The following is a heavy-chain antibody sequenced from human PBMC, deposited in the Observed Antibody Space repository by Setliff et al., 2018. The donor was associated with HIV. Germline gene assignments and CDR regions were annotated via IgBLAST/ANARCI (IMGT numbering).Heavy chain of an antibody. V-gene: IGHV3-7*03. D-gene: IGHD2-2*01. CDR3: AKDPGADWSTSSRFDY. CDR1: GFTFRSYW. Sequence: QPGGSLRLSCEASGFTFRSYWVSWVRQAPGKGLEWVAAISPDGNEIHYVDSVKGRFTISRDNAKNSLYLQMNSLRAEDTALYYCAKDPGADWSTSSRFDYWGQGTLVTVSS. CDR2: ISPDGNEI. J-gene: IGHJ4*02.